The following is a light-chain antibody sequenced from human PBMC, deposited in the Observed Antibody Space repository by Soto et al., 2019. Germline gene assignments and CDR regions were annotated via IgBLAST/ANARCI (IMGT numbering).Light chain of an antibody. Sequence: DIQMTQSPSTLSASVGDRVTITCRASQNILNWFAWYQQKPGRAPKLLISDASTLESGVPSRFSGSGSGTEFTLTISALQPDDFATYYCQQYNSYRTFGQGTKVDIK. CDR2: DAS. V-gene: IGKV1-5*01. CDR1: QNILNW. J-gene: IGKJ1*01. CDR3: QQYNSYRT.